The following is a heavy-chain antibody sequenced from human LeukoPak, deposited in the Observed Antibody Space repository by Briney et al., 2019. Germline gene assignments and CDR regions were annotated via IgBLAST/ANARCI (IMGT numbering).Heavy chain of an antibody. Sequence: PGGSLRLSCAASGFTVSSNYMSWVRQAPGKGLEWVSVIYSGGSTYYADSVKGRFTISRDNSKNTLYLQMNSLRAEDTAVYYCARSPKYDFWSGYYTGYYYMDVWGKGTTVTVSS. J-gene: IGHJ6*03. CDR1: GFTVSSNY. D-gene: IGHD3-3*01. CDR3: ARSPKYDFWSGYYTGYYYMDV. V-gene: IGHV3-53*01. CDR2: IYSGGST.